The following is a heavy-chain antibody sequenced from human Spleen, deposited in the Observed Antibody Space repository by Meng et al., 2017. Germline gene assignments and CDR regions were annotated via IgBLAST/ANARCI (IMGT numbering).Heavy chain of an antibody. CDR1: GFTVSSNY. CDR2: IYSGGST. V-gene: IGHV3-53*05. CDR3: AKIGNMVRGGFDP. Sequence: GESLKISCAASGFTVSSNYMSWVRQAPGKGLEWVSVIYSGGSTYYADSVKGRFTISRDNAKNSLYLQMNSLRAEDTAVYYCAKIGNMVRGGFDPWGQGTLVTVSS. D-gene: IGHD3-10*01. J-gene: IGHJ5*02.